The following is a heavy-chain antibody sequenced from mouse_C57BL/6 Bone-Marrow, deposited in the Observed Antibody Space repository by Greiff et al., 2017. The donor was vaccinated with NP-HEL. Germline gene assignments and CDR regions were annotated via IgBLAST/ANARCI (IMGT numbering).Heavy chain of an antibody. J-gene: IGHJ2*01. CDR2: ISYDGSN. V-gene: IGHV3-6*01. D-gene: IGHD1-2*01. Sequence: EVKLQESGPGLVKPSQSLSLTCSVTGYSITSGYYWNWIRQFPGNKLEWMGYISYDGSNNYNPSLKNRISITRDTSKNQFFLKLNSVTTEDTATYYCARVLRQGYWGQGTTLTVSS. CDR1: GYSITSGYY. CDR3: ARVLRQGY.